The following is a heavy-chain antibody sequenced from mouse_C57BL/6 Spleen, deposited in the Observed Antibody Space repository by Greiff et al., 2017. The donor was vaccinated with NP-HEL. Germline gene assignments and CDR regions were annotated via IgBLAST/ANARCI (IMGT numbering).Heavy chain of an antibody. D-gene: IGHD2-4*01. CDR2: INPNYGTT. Sequence: EVQLQQSGPELVKPGASVKISCKASGYSFTDYNMNWVKQSNGKSLEWIGVINPNYGTTSYNQKFKGKATLTVDQSSSTAYMQLNSLTSEDSAVYYCARSTYYDYDGDYYAMDYWGQGTSVTVSS. CDR3: ARSTYYDYDGDYYAMDY. V-gene: IGHV1-39*01. CDR1: GYSFTDYN. J-gene: IGHJ4*01.